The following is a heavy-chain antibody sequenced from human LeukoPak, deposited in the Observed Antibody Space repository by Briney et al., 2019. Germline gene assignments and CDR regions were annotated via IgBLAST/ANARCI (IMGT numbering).Heavy chain of an antibody. CDR3: ARDQVIDFWSGYYREDYYYYYMDV. V-gene: IGHV1-2*02. CDR1: GYTFTGYY. Sequence: GASVKVSCKASGYTFTGYYMHWVRQAPGQGLEWMGWINPNSGGTNYAQKFQGRVTMTRDTSISTAYMELSRLRSDDTAVYYCARDQVIDFWSGYYREDYYYYYMDVWGKGTTVTVSS. D-gene: IGHD3-3*01. J-gene: IGHJ6*03. CDR2: INPNSGGT.